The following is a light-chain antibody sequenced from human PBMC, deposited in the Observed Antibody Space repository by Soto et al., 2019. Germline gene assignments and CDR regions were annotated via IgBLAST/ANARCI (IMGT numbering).Light chain of an antibody. Sequence: EIVLTQSLGTLSLSPGERATLSCRASQTVSSNNLAWYQQKPGQAPRLLMYGASRRAPGIPDRFSGSGSGTDFTLTITRLEPEDFAVYYCQQYGRSSRTFGQGTKLAIK. CDR3: QQYGRSSRT. J-gene: IGKJ2*01. CDR1: QTVSSNN. CDR2: GAS. V-gene: IGKV3-20*01.